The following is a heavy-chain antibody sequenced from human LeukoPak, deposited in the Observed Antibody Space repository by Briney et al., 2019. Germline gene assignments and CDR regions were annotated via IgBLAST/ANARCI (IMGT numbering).Heavy chain of an antibody. Sequence: GASVKVSCKPSGYTFTGYFMRWVRQAPGQGLEWMGWIKTNSGGTKYAQKFQGRVTMTRDTSISTAYLEMTRLRSDDTAVYYCAREEAATPSDFDYWGQGTLVTVSS. V-gene: IGHV1-2*02. J-gene: IGHJ4*02. CDR1: GYTFTGYF. D-gene: IGHD6-25*01. CDR2: IKTNSGGT. CDR3: AREEAATPSDFDY.